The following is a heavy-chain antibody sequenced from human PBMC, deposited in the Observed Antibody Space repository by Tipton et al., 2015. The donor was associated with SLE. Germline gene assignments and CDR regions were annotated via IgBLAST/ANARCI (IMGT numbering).Heavy chain of an antibody. D-gene: IGHD3-3*01. V-gene: IGHV4-61*09. J-gene: IGHJ4*02. CDR1: GGSISSADYC. CDR2: IYISGRT. Sequence: TLSLTCTVSGGSISSADYCWSWIRQPAGKGLEWIGYIYISGRTNYNPSLNIRVTISLDTSKNQFSLNLSSVTAADTAVYYCARYITIFGVVMVYWGQGTLVTVSS. CDR3: ARYITIFGVVMVY.